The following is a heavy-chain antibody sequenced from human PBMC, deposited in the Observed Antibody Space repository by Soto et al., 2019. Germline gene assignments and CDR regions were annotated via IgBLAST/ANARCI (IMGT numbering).Heavy chain of an antibody. CDR2: ISYDGSNK. CDR1: GFTFSSYG. Sequence: PVGSLRLSCAASGFTFSSYGMHWVRQAPGKGLEWVAVISYDGSNKYYADSVKGRFTISRDNSKNTLYLQMNSLRAEDTAVYYCAKGRLRYFDWLLSHPYYYYYGMDVWGQGTTVTVSS. D-gene: IGHD3-9*01. J-gene: IGHJ6*02. CDR3: AKGRLRYFDWLLSHPYYYYYGMDV. V-gene: IGHV3-30*18.